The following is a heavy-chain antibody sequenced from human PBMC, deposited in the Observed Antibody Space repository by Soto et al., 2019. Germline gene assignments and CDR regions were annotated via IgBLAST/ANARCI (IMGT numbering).Heavy chain of an antibody. CDR1: GFSFSDSA. J-gene: IGHJ5*02. CDR2: IGNEGGNYVT. Sequence: GGSLRLSCAASGFSFSDSAMHWVRQASGKGLEWVGRIGNEGGNYVTIYGASVKGRFIISLDDLSNTAHLNMSSLKTEDTAIYYCTKLSGGSWAPAALGLGTLVTVS. V-gene: IGHV3-73*01. CDR3: TKLSGGSWAPAA. D-gene: IGHD1-26*01.